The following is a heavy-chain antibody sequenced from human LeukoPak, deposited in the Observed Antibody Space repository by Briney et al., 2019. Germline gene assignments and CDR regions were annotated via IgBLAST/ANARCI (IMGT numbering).Heavy chain of an antibody. D-gene: IGHD3-10*02. V-gene: IGHV3-20*04. CDR3: AKSRVRGVYYFDY. CDR1: GFTFDDYG. Sequence: GGSLRLSCAASGFTFDDYGMSWVRQVAGQGLEWVSGIDWNGASTGYADSVKGRFTISRDNAKKSLYLQMNSLRAEDSAVYYCAKSRVRGVYYFDYWGQGTLVTVSS. J-gene: IGHJ4*02. CDR2: IDWNGAST.